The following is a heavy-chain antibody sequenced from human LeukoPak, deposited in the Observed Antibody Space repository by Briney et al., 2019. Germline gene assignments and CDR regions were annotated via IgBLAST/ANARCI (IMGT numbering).Heavy chain of an antibody. CDR1: GFTFSSYG. CDR2: IRYDGSNK. J-gene: IGHJ4*02. V-gene: IGHV3-30*02. CDR3: AKGPRAYSSSPTYYFDY. Sequence: PGGSLRLSCAASGFTFSSYGMHWVRQAPGKGLEWVAIIRYDGSNKYYADSVKGRFTISRDNSKNTLYLQMNSLRAEDTAVYYCAKGPRAYSSSPTYYFDYWGQGTLVTVSS. D-gene: IGHD6-6*01.